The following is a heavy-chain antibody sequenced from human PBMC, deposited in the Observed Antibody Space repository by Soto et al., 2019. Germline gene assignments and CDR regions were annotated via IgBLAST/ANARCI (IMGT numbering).Heavy chain of an antibody. V-gene: IGHV3-9*01. CDR1: GFTFDDYA. Sequence: EVQLVESGGGLVQPGRSLRLSCAASGFTFDDYAMHWVRQAPGKGLEWVSGISWNSGSIGYADSVKGRFTISRDNAKNSLYLQMNSLRAEDTALYYCAKDTPMRELSAGFDYWGQGTLVTVSS. CDR2: ISWNSGSI. J-gene: IGHJ4*02. D-gene: IGHD1-26*01. CDR3: AKDTPMRELSAGFDY.